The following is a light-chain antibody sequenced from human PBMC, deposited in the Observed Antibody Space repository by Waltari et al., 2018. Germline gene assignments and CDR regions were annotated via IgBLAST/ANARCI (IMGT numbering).Light chain of an antibody. CDR1: QSVRGN. V-gene: IGKV3-15*01. CDR2: GAS. Sequence: IVMTQSPATLSVSPGERVPLPCRASQSVRGNLAWYQQKPGQAPRLLMYGASTRAAGVPTRFSGSGSGTEFTVTISSLQSEDFAVYYCQQYNDWPQTFGQGTKLETK. J-gene: IGKJ2*01. CDR3: QQYNDWPQT.